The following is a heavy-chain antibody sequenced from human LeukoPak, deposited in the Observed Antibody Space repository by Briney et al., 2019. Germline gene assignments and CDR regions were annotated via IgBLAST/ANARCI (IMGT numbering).Heavy chain of an antibody. CDR2: INHSGST. Sequence: PSKTLSLTCAVYGGSFSGYYWSWIRQPPGKGLEWLGEINHSGSTNYNPSLKSRVTISVDTSKNQFSLKLSSVTAADTAVYYCARAGYNYVWGSYRYASYYFDYWGQGTLVTVSS. CDR1: GGSFSGYY. V-gene: IGHV4-34*01. J-gene: IGHJ4*02. CDR3: ARAGYNYVWGSYRYASYYFDY. D-gene: IGHD3-16*02.